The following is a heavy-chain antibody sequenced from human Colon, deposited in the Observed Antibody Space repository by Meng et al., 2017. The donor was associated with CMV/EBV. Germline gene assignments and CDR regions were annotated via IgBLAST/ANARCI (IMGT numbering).Heavy chain of an antibody. Sequence: QGQRMQFGAGVKEPEASVKVSCKTSGYTFRNYYMHWVRQAPGQGLEWMGWIRSDGSATNYAQKFRGRVTMTRDASVSTAYMELSGLTSDDTAVYFCVRSSGWSLFDYWGPGALVTVSS. J-gene: IGHJ4*02. CDR2: IRSDGSAT. CDR3: VRSSGWSLFDY. CDR1: GYTFRNYY. D-gene: IGHD6-19*01. V-gene: IGHV1-2*02.